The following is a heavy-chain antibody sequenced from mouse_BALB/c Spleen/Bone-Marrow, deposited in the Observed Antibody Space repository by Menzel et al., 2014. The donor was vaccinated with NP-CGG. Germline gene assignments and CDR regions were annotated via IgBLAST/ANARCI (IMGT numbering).Heavy chain of an antibody. Sequence: VKLMESGGGLVQPGGSLTLSCAASGFTFSNYGMSWVRPPPDKRLEFVATINTNGGDTYSPDSVKGRFTISRDNAKNTLYLQMSSLKSEDTAMFYCARGVEYVAGFAYWGQGTLVAVSA. D-gene: IGHD5-1*01. CDR1: GFTFSNYG. V-gene: IGHV5-6-3*01. J-gene: IGHJ3*01. CDR2: INTNGGDT. CDR3: ARGVEYVAGFAY.